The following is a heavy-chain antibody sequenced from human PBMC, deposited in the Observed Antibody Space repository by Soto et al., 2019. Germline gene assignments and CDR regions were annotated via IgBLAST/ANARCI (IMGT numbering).Heavy chain of an antibody. J-gene: IGHJ4*02. V-gene: IGHV4-59*01. D-gene: IGHD4-17*01. CDR1: GGSISSYY. Sequence: SETLSLAYRLSGGSISSYYWSWIRQPPGKGLEWIGYIYNSGSTNYNPSLKSRVTISVDTSKNQFSLKLSSVTAADTALYYCAYGDSPGPFDYWGQGTLVTVSS. CDR2: IYNSGST. CDR3: AYGDSPGPFDY.